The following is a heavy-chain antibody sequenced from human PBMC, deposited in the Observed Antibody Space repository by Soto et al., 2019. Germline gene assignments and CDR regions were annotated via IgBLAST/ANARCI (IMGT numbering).Heavy chain of an antibody. CDR3: ARESYYDFWSGYYTGDVWFDP. J-gene: IGHJ5*02. V-gene: IGHV4-31*03. CDR1: GGSISSGCYY. CDR2: IYYSGST. D-gene: IGHD3-3*01. Sequence: PSETLSLTCTVSGGSISSGCYYWSWLRQHPGKGLEWIGYIYYSGSTYYNPSLKSRVTISVDTSKNQFSLKLSSVTAADTAVYYCARESYYDFWSGYYTGDVWFDPWGQGTLVTVSS.